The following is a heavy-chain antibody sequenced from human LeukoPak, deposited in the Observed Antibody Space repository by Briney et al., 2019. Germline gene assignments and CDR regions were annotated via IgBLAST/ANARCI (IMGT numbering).Heavy chain of an antibody. CDR2: INPNSGGT. J-gene: IGHJ5*02. CDR1: GYTFTGYY. D-gene: IGHD1-26*01. V-gene: IGHV1-2*02. Sequence: GASVKVSCNSSGYTFTGYYMHWVRQAPGQGLEWMGWINPNSGGTHYAQKFQGRVTMTRDTSINTAYMELSRLRSDDTAIYSCARGSSIVTSTIDWFDPWGQGALVAVSS. CDR3: ARGSSIVTSTIDWFDP.